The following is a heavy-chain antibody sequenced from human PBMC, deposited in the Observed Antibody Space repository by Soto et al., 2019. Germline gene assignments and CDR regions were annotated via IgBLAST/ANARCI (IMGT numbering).Heavy chain of an antibody. CDR3: AVVGNCVRMDV. D-gene: IGHD2-21*02. CDR2: INPDGGGT. V-gene: IGHV1-46*01. Sequence: QVQLVQSGAEVKKPGASVKVSCKASGYTFTSYYMHWVRLAPGQGLEWMGIINPDGGGTSYAQQFQGRVIMTRDTSTSTVYMEMSSLRSEYTAVYYCAVVGNCVRMDVWGLWTTVTVSS. J-gene: IGHJ6*02. CDR1: GYTFTSYY.